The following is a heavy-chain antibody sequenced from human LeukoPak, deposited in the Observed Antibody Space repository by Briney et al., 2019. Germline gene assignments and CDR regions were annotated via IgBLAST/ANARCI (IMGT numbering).Heavy chain of an antibody. V-gene: IGHV3-64*01. CDR2: ISSNGGST. CDR3: ARSEDYYDSSDYVNTYDY. Sequence: GGSLRLSCAASGFTFSTYAMHWVRQAPGKGLEYVSAISSNGGSTYYASSVKGRFTIPRDNSKNTLYLQMGSLRAEDMAVYYCARSEDYYDSSDYVNTYDYWGQGTLVTVSS. CDR1: GFTFSTYA. J-gene: IGHJ4*02. D-gene: IGHD3-22*01.